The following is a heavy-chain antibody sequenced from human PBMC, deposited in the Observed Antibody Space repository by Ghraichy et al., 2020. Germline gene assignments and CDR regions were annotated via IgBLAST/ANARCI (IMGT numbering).Heavy chain of an antibody. J-gene: IGHJ5*02. Sequence: ASVKVSYKTSGYTFTGFFLHWVRQAPGQGLEWLGWINPSTGATKYAQKFLGRVTVTGDTSIRTAYMELTDLTSDDMAVYYCARSGDSWFTKSLYHWGQGTMIAVSS. CDR1: GYTFTGFF. CDR2: INPSTGAT. D-gene: IGHD3-3*01. V-gene: IGHV1-2*02. CDR3: ARSGDSWFTKSLYH.